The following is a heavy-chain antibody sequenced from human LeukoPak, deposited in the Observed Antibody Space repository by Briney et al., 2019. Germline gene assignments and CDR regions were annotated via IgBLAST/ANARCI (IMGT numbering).Heavy chain of an antibody. D-gene: IGHD3-22*01. CDR2: INHSGST. J-gene: IGHJ4*02. CDR1: GGSFSGYY. Sequence: SETLSLACAVYGGSFSGYYWSWIRQPPGKGLEWIGEINHSGSTNYNPSLKSRVTISVDTSKNQFSLKLSSVTAADTAVYYCARVGYYYDSSGKGAFDYWGQGTLVTVSS. CDR3: ARVGYYYDSSGKGAFDY. V-gene: IGHV4-34*01.